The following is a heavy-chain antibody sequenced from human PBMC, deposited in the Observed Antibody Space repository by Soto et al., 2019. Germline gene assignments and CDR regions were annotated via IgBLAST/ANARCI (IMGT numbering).Heavy chain of an antibody. D-gene: IGHD6-6*01. V-gene: IGHV4-34*01. CDR3: ARGGIAARLFDY. J-gene: IGHJ4*02. Sequence: SETLSLTCAVYGGSFSGYFWSWIRQPPGKGLEWIGEINHSGSTNSNPSLKSRVTISVDTSKNQFSLKLSSVTAADTAVYYCARGGIAARLFDYWGQGTLVTVSS. CDR2: INHSGST. CDR1: GGSFSGYF.